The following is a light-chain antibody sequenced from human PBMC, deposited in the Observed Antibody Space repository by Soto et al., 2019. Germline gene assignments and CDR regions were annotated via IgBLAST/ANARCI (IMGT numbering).Light chain of an antibody. CDR1: SSDVGAYNY. V-gene: IGLV2-14*03. Sequence: QSVLTQPASVSGSPGQSINISCTGTSSDVGAYNYVSWYQHHPGKAPKLMIYDVSNRPSGVSNRFSGSKSGNTASLTISGLQAEDEADYYCNSFTTSSTLVFGGGTKLTVL. J-gene: IGLJ2*01. CDR2: DVS. CDR3: NSFTTSSTLV.